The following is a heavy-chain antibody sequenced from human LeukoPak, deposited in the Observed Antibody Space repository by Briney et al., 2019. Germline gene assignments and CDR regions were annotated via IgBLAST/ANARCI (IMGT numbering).Heavy chain of an antibody. CDR1: GFTFDDYA. CDR3: AKDISRVAAPLGFDY. V-gene: IGHV3-9*01. CDR2: ISWNSGSI. D-gene: IGHD6-6*01. J-gene: IGHJ4*02. Sequence: GRSLRLSCAASGFTFDDYAMHWVRQAPGRGLEWVSGISWNSGSIVYADSVKGRFTISRDNAKNSLYLQMNSLRAEDTALYYCAKDISRVAAPLGFDYWGQGTLVTVSS.